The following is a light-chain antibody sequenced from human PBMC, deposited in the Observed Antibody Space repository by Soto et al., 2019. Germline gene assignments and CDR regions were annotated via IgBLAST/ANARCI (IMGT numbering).Light chain of an antibody. J-gene: IGKJ5*01. CDR3: QQYNNWPPKVT. CDR2: GAS. CDR1: QSVSSN. Sequence: EVVMTQSPATLSVSPGERATLSCRASQSVSSNLAWYQQKPGQAPRLLIYGASTRATGIPARFSGCGSGTEFTLTISSLQSEDFAVYYCQQYNNWPPKVTFGQGTRLEIK. V-gene: IGKV3-15*01.